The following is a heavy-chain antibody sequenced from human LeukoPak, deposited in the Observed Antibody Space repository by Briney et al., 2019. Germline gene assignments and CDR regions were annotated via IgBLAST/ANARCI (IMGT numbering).Heavy chain of an antibody. CDR3: ARGEMATMGY. V-gene: IGHV1-69*06. Sequence: SVKVSCKASGYIFTDYYMHWVRQAPGQGLEWMGGIIPIFGTANYAQKFQGRVTITADKSTSTAYMELSSLRSEDTAVYYCARGEMATMGYWGQGTLVTVSS. J-gene: IGHJ4*02. CDR1: GYIFTDYY. CDR2: IIPIFGTA. D-gene: IGHD5-24*01.